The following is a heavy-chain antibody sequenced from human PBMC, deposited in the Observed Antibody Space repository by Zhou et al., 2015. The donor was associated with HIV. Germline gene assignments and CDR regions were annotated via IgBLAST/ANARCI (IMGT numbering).Heavy chain of an antibody. J-gene: IGHJ3*02. Sequence: QVQLVQSGPEVRKPGSSVKVSCKASGVTFTDYDMHWVRQAPGQGLEWMGWISPNSGVTNSAQKFQGRVIMTRDTATSTIYMELSSLRSEDTAVYYCARVPLGGGFDIWGHGTRVSVSS. CDR3: ARVPLGGGFDI. CDR2: ISPNSGVT. CDR1: GVTFTDYD. D-gene: IGHD3-16*01. V-gene: IGHV1-2*02.